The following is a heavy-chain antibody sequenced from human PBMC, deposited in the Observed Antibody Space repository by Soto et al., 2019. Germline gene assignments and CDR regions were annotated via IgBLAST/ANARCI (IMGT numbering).Heavy chain of an antibody. V-gene: IGHV4-30-4*01. CDR1: GGSISSGDYY. J-gene: IGHJ6*02. Sequence: SETLSLTCTVSGGSISSGDYYWSWIRQPPGKGLEWIGYIYYSGSTYYNPSLESRVTISVDTSKNQFSLKLSSVTAADTAVYYCARDEYFDWFLYGMDVWGQGTTVTVSS. CDR3: ARDEYFDWFLYGMDV. CDR2: IYYSGST. D-gene: IGHD3-9*01.